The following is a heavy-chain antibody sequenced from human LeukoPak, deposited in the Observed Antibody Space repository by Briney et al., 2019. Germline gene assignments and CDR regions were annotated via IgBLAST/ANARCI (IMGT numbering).Heavy chain of an antibody. V-gene: IGHV1-18*01. Sequence: ISAYSGNTNYAQKLQGRVTMTTDTSTSTAYMELRSLRSDDTAVYYCARDPLYGSGSYGPPWGQGTLVTVSS. D-gene: IGHD3-10*01. CDR3: ARDPLYGSGSYGPP. CDR2: ISAYSGNT. J-gene: IGHJ5*02.